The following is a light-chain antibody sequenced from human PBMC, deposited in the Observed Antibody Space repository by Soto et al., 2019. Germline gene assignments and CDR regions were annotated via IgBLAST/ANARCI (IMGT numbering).Light chain of an antibody. J-gene: IGLJ1*01. CDR3: SAYTSSSTYV. Sequence: QSALAQPASVSGSPGQSITISCTGTSSDVGGYNYVSWYQHHPGTAPKLMIYEVSNRPSGVSNRFSGSKSGNTASLTISGLQAEDEADDYCSAYTSSSTYVFGTGTKVTVL. CDR1: SSDVGGYNY. CDR2: EVS. V-gene: IGLV2-14*01.